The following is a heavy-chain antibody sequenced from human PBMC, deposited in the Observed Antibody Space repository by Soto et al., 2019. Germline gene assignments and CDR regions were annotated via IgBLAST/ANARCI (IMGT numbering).Heavy chain of an antibody. Sequence: PSETLSLTCAVYGGSFSGYYWSWIRQPPGKELEWIGEINHSGSTNYNPSLKSRVTISVDTSKNQFSLTVTSVTAADTAVYYCARRIVATETFDDWGQGTLVTVSS. CDR1: GGSFSGYY. CDR2: INHSGST. V-gene: IGHV4-34*01. J-gene: IGHJ4*02. CDR3: ARRIVATETFDD. D-gene: IGHD5-12*01.